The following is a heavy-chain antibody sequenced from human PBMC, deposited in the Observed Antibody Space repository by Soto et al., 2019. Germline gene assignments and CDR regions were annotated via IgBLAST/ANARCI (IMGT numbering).Heavy chain of an antibody. CDR3: ARDPAVPGAMDV. V-gene: IGHV1-69*08. Sequence: QVQLVQSGAEVKKPGSSVKVSCKASGGTFSSYTISWVRQAPGQGLEWMGRIIPILGIANYAQKFQGRVTITADKSTSTAYMELSSLRSEDTAVYYCARDPAVPGAMDVWGQGTTVTVFS. CDR1: GGTFSSYT. CDR2: IIPILGIA. D-gene: IGHD2-2*01. J-gene: IGHJ6*02.